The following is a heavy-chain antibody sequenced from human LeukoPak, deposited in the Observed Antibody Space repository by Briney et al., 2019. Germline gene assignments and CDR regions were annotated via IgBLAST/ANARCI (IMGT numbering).Heavy chain of an antibody. CDR1: GFTFSSYS. V-gene: IGHV3-48*04. J-gene: IGHJ4*02. D-gene: IGHD5-12*01. CDR3: AKDEKSASGGGYGDFDY. Sequence: GGSLRLSCAASGFTFSSYSMNWVRQAPGKGLEWVSYISSSSSTIYYADSVKGRFTISRDNAKNSLYLQMNSLRAEDTALYYCAKDEKSASGGGYGDFDYWGQGTLVTVSP. CDR2: ISSSSSTI.